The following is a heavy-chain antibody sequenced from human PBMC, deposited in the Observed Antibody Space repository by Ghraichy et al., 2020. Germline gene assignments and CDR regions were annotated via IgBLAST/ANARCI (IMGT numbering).Heavy chain of an antibody. CDR3: AKDLGYYGSGSYVAFDI. D-gene: IGHD3-10*01. J-gene: IGHJ3*02. Sequence: GESLNISCAASGFTFSSYAMSWVRQAPGKGLEWVSSFSGTGGSTYYAASVKGRFTISRDNSRNTLYLQMNSLRAEDTAVYYCAKDLGYYGSGSYVAFDIWGQGTMVTVSS. V-gene: IGHV3-23*01. CDR1: GFTFSSYA. CDR2: FSGTGGST.